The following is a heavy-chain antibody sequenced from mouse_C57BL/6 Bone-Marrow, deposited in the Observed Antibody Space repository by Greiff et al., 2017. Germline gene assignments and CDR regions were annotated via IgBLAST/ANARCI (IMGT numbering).Heavy chain of an antibody. J-gene: IGHJ2*01. D-gene: IGHD1-1*01. CDR1: GYTFTSYW. Sequence: VQLQQPGAELVRPGTSVKLSCKASGYTFTSYWMHWVKQRPGQGLEWIGVIDPSDSYTNYNQKFKGKATLTVDTSSSTAYMQLSNLTSEDSAVYYCAREGLYYYGSSYFDYWGQGTTLTVSS. V-gene: IGHV1-59*01. CDR3: AREGLYYYGSSYFDY. CDR2: IDPSDSYT.